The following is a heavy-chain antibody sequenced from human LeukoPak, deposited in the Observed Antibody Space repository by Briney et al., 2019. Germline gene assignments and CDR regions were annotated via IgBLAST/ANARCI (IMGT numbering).Heavy chain of an antibody. D-gene: IGHD6-19*01. J-gene: IGHJ6*02. Sequence: GGSLRLSCAASGFTFSSCAMSWVRQAAGKGLEWVSGISGSGGSTYYADSVKGRFTISRDNSKNTLYLQMNSLRAEDTAVYYCAKASGWYYYYGMDVWGQGTTVTVSS. CDR1: GFTFSSCA. V-gene: IGHV3-23*01. CDR3: AKASGWYYYYGMDV. CDR2: ISGSGGST.